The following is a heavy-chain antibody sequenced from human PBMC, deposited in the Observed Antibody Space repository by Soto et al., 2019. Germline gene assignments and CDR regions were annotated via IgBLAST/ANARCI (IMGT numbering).Heavy chain of an antibody. D-gene: IGHD3-3*01. CDR2: ISYDGSNK. CDR3: AKVKPVTIFGSSGPFDP. J-gene: IGHJ5*02. Sequence: GGSLRLSCAASGFTFSSYGMHWVRQAPGKGLEWVAVISYDGSNKYYADSVKGRFTISRDNSKNTLYLQMNSLRAEDTAVYYCAKVKPVTIFGSSGPFDPWGQGTLVTVSS. CDR1: GFTFSSYG. V-gene: IGHV3-30*18.